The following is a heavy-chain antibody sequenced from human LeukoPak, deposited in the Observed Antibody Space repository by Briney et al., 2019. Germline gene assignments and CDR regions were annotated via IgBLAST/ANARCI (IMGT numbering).Heavy chain of an antibody. D-gene: IGHD3-22*01. CDR1: GYTFTSYA. J-gene: IGHJ4*02. Sequence: ASVKVSCKASGYTFTSYAMNWVRQAPGQGLEWMGWINTNTGNPTYAQGFTGRFVFSLDTSVSTAYLQISSLKPEDTAVYYCARFRFGYYDSSAPHWGQGTLVTVSS. CDR2: INTNTGNP. V-gene: IGHV7-4-1*02. CDR3: ARFRFGYYDSSAPH.